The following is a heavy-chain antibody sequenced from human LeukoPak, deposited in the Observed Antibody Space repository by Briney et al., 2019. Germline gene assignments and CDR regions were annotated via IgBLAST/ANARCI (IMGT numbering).Heavy chain of an antibody. CDR3: EALVGATWNWFDP. D-gene: IGHD1-26*01. Sequence: QPGGSLRLSCAASGFTFSSYSMNWVRQAPGKGRDWVSSISSSGSTIYYADSVKGRFTISRDNAKNSLYLQMNSLRAEDTAVYHCEALVGATWNWFDPWGQGTLVTVSS. V-gene: IGHV3-48*04. CDR2: ISSSGSTI. CDR1: GFTFSSYS. J-gene: IGHJ5*02.